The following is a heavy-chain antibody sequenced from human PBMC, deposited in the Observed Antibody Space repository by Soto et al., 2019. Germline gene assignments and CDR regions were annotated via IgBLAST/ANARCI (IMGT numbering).Heavy chain of an antibody. D-gene: IGHD3-9*01. CDR2: IFYSGST. J-gene: IGHJ4*02. Sequence: SETLSLTCTVSGGSISSYYWSWIRQPPGKGLEWIGYIFYSGSTNYNPSLKSRVTISVDTSKNQFSLKLTSVTAADTAVYYCARESRREYYDILTGYTAPYYFDYWGQGTLVTVSS. V-gene: IGHV4-59*01. CDR3: ARESRREYYDILTGYTAPYYFDY. CDR1: GGSISSYY.